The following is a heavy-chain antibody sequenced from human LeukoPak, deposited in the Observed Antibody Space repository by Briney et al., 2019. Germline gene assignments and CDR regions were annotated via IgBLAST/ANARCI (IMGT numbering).Heavy chain of an antibody. CDR2: IYSGGST. CDR1: GFTVSTNY. V-gene: IGHV3-53*01. CDR3: ARQSSGWPDY. D-gene: IGHD6-19*01. Sequence: GGSLRLSCVASGFTVSTNYMSWVRQAPGKGLEWVSVIYSGGSTYYADSVKGRFTISRDNSKNTLYLQMNSLRAEDTAVYYCARQSSGWPDYWGQGTLVTVSS. J-gene: IGHJ4*02.